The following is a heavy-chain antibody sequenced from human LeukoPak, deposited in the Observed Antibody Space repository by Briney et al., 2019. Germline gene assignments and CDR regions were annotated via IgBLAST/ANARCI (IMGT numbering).Heavy chain of an antibody. D-gene: IGHD1-1*01. CDR2: INPNSGGT. V-gene: IGHV1-2*02. CDR3: ARGGTTGTTNYYMDV. Sequence: ASVKVSCKASGYTLTGYYMHWVRQAPGQGLEWMGWINPNSGGTNYAQKFQGRVTMTRDTSISTAYMELRSLRSDDTAVYYCARGGTTGTTNYYMDVWGKGTTVTVSS. J-gene: IGHJ6*03. CDR1: GYTLTGYY.